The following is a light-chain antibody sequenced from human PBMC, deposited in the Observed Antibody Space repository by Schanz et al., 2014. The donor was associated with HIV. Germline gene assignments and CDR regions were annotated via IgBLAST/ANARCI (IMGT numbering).Light chain of an antibody. V-gene: IGKV3-20*01. Sequence: EIVLTQSPGTLSLSPGERATLSCRASQSVSSNFLAWYQQKPGQAPRLVIFGTSNRATGIPDRFSGSDSGTDFTLTISRVEPEDVAVYSCQQYSASPRTFGQGTRLEIK. J-gene: IGKJ1*01. CDR1: QSVSSNF. CDR2: GTS. CDR3: QQYSASPRT.